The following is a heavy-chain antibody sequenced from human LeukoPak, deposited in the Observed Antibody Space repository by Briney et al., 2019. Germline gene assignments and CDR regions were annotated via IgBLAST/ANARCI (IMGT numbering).Heavy chain of an antibody. CDR2: INHSGST. J-gene: IGHJ6*03. V-gene: IGHV4-34*01. D-gene: IGHD3-22*01. CDR3: ARTRWYYDSSGYYANYYYYMDV. Sequence: SETLSLTCAVYGGSFSGYYWSWIRQPPGKGLEWIGEINHSGSTNYNPSLKSRVTISVDTSKNQFSLKLSSVTAADTAVYYCARTRWYYDSSGYYANYYYYMDVWGKGTTVTVSS. CDR1: GGSFSGYY.